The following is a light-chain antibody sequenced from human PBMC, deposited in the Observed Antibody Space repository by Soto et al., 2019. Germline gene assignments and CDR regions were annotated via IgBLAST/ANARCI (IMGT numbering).Light chain of an antibody. J-gene: IGKJ5*01. CDR3: QQRKNWKVT. CDR1: QSVSSY. CDR2: GAS. Sequence: EIVLTQSPATLSLSPGVRATLSCRCSQSVSSYLAWYPQKPGQAPRXLIYGASSRATGIPDRFSGSGSGTEFTLSISSLEPEDFEVDYCQQRKNWKVTFGQGTRLEIK. V-gene: IGKV3-11*01.